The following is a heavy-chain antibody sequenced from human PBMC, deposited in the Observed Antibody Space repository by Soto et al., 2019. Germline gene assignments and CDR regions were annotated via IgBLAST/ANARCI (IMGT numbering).Heavy chain of an antibody. CDR1: GGSISSGGYY. V-gene: IGHV4-31*03. CDR2: IYYSGST. Sequence: SETLSLTCTVSGGSISSGGYYWSWIRQHPGKGLEWIGYIYYSGSTYYNPSLKSRVTISVDTSKNQFSLKLSSVTAADTAVYYCGRDRRLDAFDIWGQGTMVTVSS. CDR3: GRDRRLDAFDI. J-gene: IGHJ3*02.